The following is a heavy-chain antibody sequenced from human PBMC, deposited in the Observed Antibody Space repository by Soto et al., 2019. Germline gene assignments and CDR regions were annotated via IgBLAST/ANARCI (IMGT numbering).Heavy chain of an antibody. CDR2: ISAYNGNT. J-gene: IGHJ4*02. D-gene: IGHD6-19*01. Sequence: APVKLSRKASASTFPSYFINWVRQPPRQKNEWMGWISAYNGNTNYAQKLQGRVTMTTDTSTSTAYMELRSLRSDDTAVYYCARVNGYSSGWVXFWGKGTLVT. CDR1: ASTFPSYF. CDR3: ARVNGYSSGWVXF. V-gene: IGHV1-18*01.